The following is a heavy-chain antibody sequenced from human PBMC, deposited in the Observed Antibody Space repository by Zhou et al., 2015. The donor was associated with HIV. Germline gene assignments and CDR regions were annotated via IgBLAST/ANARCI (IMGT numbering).Heavy chain of an antibody. CDR1: GGTFSSYA. CDR2: IIPIFGTA. V-gene: IGHV1-69*01. CDR3: ARSAGEGQGRLSWDY. D-gene: IGHD3-10*01. Sequence: QVQLVQSGAEVKKPGSSVKVSCKASGGTFSSYAISWVRQAPGQGLEWMGGIIPIFGTANYAQKFQGRVTISADEVARTVYMQLTSLRSEDTAFYYCARSAGEGQGRLSWDYWGQGTLVTVSS. J-gene: IGHJ4*02.